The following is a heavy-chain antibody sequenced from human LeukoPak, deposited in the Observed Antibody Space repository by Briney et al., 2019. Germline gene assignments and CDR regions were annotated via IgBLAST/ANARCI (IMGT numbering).Heavy chain of an antibody. CDR2: ISYDGSNK. CDR3: ARDPAPIVGATTGRFFDY. CDR1: GFTFSSYA. J-gene: IGHJ4*02. Sequence: GGSLRLSCAASGFTFSSYAMHWVRRAPGKGLEWVAVISYDGSNKYYADSVKGRFTISRDNSKNTLYLQMNSLRAEDTAVYYCARDPAPIVGATTGRFFDYWGQGTLVTVSS. V-gene: IGHV3-30-3*01. D-gene: IGHD1-26*01.